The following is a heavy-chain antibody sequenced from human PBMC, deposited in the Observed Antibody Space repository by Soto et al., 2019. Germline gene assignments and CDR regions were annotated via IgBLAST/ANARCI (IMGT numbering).Heavy chain of an antibody. Sequence: EVQLVQSGAEVKKPGESLKISCKGSGYSFTSYWIGWVRQMPGKGLEWMGIIYPGDSDTRYSPSFQGQVTISADKSISTAYLQWSSLKASDTAMYYCARSIRFLEWLPQYYFDYWGQGTLVTVSS. CDR2: IYPGDSDT. CDR3: ARSIRFLEWLPQYYFDY. CDR1: GYSFTSYW. J-gene: IGHJ4*02. D-gene: IGHD3-3*01. V-gene: IGHV5-51*01.